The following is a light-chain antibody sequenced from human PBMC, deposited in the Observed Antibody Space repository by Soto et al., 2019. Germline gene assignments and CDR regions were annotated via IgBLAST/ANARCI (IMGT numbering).Light chain of an antibody. Sequence: QSVLTQPASVSGSPGQSITISCTGTSSDVGGYNYVSWYQQHPGKAPKLMIYYVSNRPSGVSNRFSGSKSGNTSSLTISGLQAEDEADYYCSSYTSSSTLDVFGTGTKLTVL. CDR2: YVS. CDR1: SSDVGGYNY. CDR3: SSYTSSSTLDV. J-gene: IGLJ1*01. V-gene: IGLV2-14*01.